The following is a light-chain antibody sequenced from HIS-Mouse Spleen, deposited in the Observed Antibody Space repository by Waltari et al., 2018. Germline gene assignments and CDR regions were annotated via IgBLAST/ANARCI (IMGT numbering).Light chain of an antibody. CDR3: QQRSNWPPYT. V-gene: IGKV3-11*01. Sequence: EIVLTQSPATLSFAPGERATLSCRASQSVSSYLAWYQQKPGQAPRLLPYDASNRATGIPARVSGSGSGTDFTLTISSLEPEDFAVYYCQQRSNWPPYTFGQGTKLEIK. CDR1: QSVSSY. CDR2: DAS. J-gene: IGKJ2*01.